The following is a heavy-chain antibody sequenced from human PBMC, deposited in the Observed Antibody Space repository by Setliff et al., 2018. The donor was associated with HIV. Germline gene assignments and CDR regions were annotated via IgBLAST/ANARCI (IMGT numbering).Heavy chain of an antibody. J-gene: IGHJ4*02. Sequence: SETLSLTCTVSGGSISSHYWSWIRQPPGKGLEWIGYIYYSGFTNYNPSLKSRVTISIDTSKNQFSLKLSSVTAADTAVYYCARGVYSLYYFDSWGQGTLVTVSS. CDR1: GGSISSHY. D-gene: IGHD2-15*01. V-gene: IGHV4-59*11. CDR2: IYYSGFT. CDR3: ARGVYSLYYFDS.